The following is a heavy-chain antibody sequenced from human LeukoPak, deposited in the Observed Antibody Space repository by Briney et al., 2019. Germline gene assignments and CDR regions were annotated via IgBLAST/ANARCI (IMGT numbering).Heavy chain of an antibody. J-gene: IGHJ4*02. V-gene: IGHV6-1*01. Sequence: SQTLLLTCAISGDSVSSNSAAWNWIRQSPSRGLEWLGRTYYRSKYYNDYALSVKSRITINPDTSKNQFSLQLNSVIPEDSAVYYCAGGGGGYPYFHYWGQGTLVTVSS. D-gene: IGHD3-22*01. CDR3: AGGGGGYPYFHY. CDR2: TYYRSKYYN. CDR1: GDSVSSNSAA.